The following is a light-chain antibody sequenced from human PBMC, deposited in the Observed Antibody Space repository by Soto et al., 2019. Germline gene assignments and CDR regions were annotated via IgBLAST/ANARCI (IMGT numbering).Light chain of an antibody. CDR1: QSVSSSY. CDR2: GAS. Sequence: EMVLTQSPGTLSLSPGERATLSCRASQSVSSSYLAWYQQKPGQAPRLLIYGASSRATGIPDRFSGRGSGTDFTLTISRLEPEDFAVYYCQQYGSSPGYTFGQGTKLEIK. J-gene: IGKJ2*01. CDR3: QQYGSSPGYT. V-gene: IGKV3-20*01.